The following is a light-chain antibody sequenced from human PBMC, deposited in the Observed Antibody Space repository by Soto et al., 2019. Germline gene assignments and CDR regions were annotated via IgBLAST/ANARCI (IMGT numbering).Light chain of an antibody. CDR3: AAWDDSLNGFYV. Sequence: QSVLTQPPSASGTPGQRVTISCSGSSSNIGSNTVNWYQQLPGTAPKLLIYSNNQRPSGVPDRFSGSKSGTSASLAISGLQSEDEGDYYCAAWDDSLNGFYVFGTGTKLTV. CDR1: SSNIGSNT. V-gene: IGLV1-44*01. CDR2: SNN. J-gene: IGLJ1*01.